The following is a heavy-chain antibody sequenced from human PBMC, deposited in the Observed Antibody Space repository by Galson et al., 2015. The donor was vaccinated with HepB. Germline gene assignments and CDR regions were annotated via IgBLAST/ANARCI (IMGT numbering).Heavy chain of an antibody. CDR3: ARILVGATSFFDY. J-gene: IGHJ4*02. Sequence: SLRLSCAASGFTFSNYWMSWVRQAPGKGLEWVANINQDGSEKFYVDSLKGRFTISRDNAKNSLYLQMNSLRAEDTAVYHCARILVGATSFFDYWGQGTLVTVSS. CDR1: GFTFSNYW. CDR2: INQDGSEK. V-gene: IGHV3-7*03. D-gene: IGHD1-26*01.